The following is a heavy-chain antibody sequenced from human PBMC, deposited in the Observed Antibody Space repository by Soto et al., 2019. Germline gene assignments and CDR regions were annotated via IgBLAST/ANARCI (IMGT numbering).Heavy chain of an antibody. J-gene: IGHJ6*02. CDR1: GYTFTSYG. Sequence: QVQLVQSGAEVKKPGASVKVSCKASGYTFTSYGISWVRQAPGQGLEWMGWISAYNGNTNYAQKLQGRVTMTTDTSKSTAYMELRSLRADDTAVYYCALTPGPIPYRSLDYYYYGMDVWGQGTTVTVSS. V-gene: IGHV1-18*01. D-gene: IGHD6-13*01. CDR3: ALTPGPIPYRSLDYYYYGMDV. CDR2: ISAYNGNT.